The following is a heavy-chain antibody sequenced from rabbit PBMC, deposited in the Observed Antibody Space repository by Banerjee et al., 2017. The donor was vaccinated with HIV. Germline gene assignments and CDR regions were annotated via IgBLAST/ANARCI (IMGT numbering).Heavy chain of an antibody. CDR3: ASPYYTYGYGAYL. D-gene: IGHD6-1*01. V-gene: IGHV1S45*01. Sequence: QEQLEESGGDLVKPGASLTLTCTASGFSFSSSYWISWVRQAPGKGLEWIAYIYTSSNGGTYYATWARGRFTISKTSSTTVTLQMTSLTAADTATYFCASPYYTYGYGAYLWGPGTLVTVS. CDR1: GFSFSSSYW. J-gene: IGHJ4*01. CDR2: IYTSSNGGT.